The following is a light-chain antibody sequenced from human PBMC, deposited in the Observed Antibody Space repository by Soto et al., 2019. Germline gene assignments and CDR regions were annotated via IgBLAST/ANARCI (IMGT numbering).Light chain of an antibody. V-gene: IGLV3-1*01. CDR3: QTWDSSTVV. J-gene: IGLJ2*01. CDR1: KLGDKY. CDR2: QDS. Sequence: SYELTQPPSVSVSPGQTASITGSGDKLGDKYACWFQQKPGQSPVLVIYQDSKRPSGIPERFSGSNSGNTATLTISGTQGMDEADYYCQTWDSSTVVFGGGTKLTVL.